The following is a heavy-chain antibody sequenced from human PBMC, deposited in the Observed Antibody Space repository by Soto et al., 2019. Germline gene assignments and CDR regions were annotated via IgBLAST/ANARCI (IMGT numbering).Heavy chain of an antibody. CDR3: ARGYCTTTICAPWFDP. J-gene: IGHJ5*02. D-gene: IGHD2-2*01. V-gene: IGHV5-51*01. CDR2: VYPGDSDT. CDR1: GYSFTSYW. Sequence: GESLKISCTGVGYSFTSYWIGWVRQMPGKGLEWMGIVYPGDSDTRYSPSFQGQVTISADKSITTAYLQWSSLKASDTAMYYCARGYCTTTICAPWFDPWGQGTLVTVS.